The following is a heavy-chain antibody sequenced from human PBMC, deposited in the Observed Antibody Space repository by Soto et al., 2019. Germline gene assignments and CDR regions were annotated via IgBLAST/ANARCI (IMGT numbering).Heavy chain of an antibody. V-gene: IGHV4-34*01. CDR1: GGSFSGYF. Sequence: PSETLSLTCAVYGGSFSGYFWSWIRQPPGKGLEWIGEINHSGSTNYNPFLKSRVTISVDTPKNQFSLKLSSVTAADTAVYYCARLSRIYGFPGFDYWGQRTLLTVSS. J-gene: IGHJ4*02. D-gene: IGHD3-10*01. CDR3: ARLSRIYGFPGFDY. CDR2: INHSGST.